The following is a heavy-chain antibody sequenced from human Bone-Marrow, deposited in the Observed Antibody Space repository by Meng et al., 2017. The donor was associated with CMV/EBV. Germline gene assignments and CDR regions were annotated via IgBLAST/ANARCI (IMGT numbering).Heavy chain of an antibody. Sequence: SVKVSCKASGYSFTDFGVSWVRQAPGQGLEWMGGIIPIFGTANYAQKFQGRVTITTDESTSTAYMELSSLRSEDTAVYYCARDDVGPTGQYWGQGTLVTVSS. CDR3: ARDDVGPTGQY. CDR1: GYSFTDFG. CDR2: IIPIFGTA. V-gene: IGHV1-69*05. J-gene: IGHJ4*02. D-gene: IGHD2-8*02.